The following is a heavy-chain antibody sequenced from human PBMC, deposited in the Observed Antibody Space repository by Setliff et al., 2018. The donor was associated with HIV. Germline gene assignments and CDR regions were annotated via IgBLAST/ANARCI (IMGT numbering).Heavy chain of an antibody. J-gene: IGHJ4*02. Sequence: SETLSLTCTVSGGSISSGSYSWTWTRQPPGKGLEWIGGINHSGSTNYNPSLKSRVTISVDTSKNHFSLKLRSVTAADTAVYYCAQLGMVDDFDYWGQGTLVTVSS. CDR3: AQLGMVDDFDY. CDR2: INHSGST. D-gene: IGHD1-1*01. CDR1: GGSISSGSYS. V-gene: IGHV4-39*07.